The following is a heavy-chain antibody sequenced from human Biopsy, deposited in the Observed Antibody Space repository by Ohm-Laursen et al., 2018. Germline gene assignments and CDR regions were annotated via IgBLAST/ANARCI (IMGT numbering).Heavy chain of an antibody. CDR3: ARESPLRLGVCGAIRCFKEVFGMDV. Sequence: SVKVSCKSSGYNFGNYYINWVRKVPGQGLEWLGVVNPVAEATMYAQKFQDRITLTRDASTNTVYMDLTSLTSEDTAVYYCARESPLRLGVCGAIRCFKEVFGMDVWGQGTTVIVSS. D-gene: IGHD2-21*01. CDR1: GYNFGNYY. V-gene: IGHV1-46*01. CDR2: VNPVAEAT. J-gene: IGHJ6*02.